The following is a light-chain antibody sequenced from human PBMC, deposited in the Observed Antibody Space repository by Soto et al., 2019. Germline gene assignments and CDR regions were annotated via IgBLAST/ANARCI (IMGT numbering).Light chain of an antibody. CDR2: GNN. V-gene: IGLV1-40*01. Sequence: QLVLTQPPSVSGAPGQRVAISCTGSSSNIGAGYDVHWYQQLPGTAPKLLIFGNNNRPSGVPDRFSGSRSGTSASLAITGLQAEDEADYYCQSYDSGLSGSWVFGGGTKLTVL. CDR3: QSYDSGLSGSWV. CDR1: SSNIGAGYD. J-gene: IGLJ2*01.